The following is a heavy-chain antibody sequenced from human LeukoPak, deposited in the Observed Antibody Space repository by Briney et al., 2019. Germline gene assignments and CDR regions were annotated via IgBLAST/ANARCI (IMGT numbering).Heavy chain of an antibody. V-gene: IGHV3-20*04. J-gene: IGHJ6*03. CDR3: AREGYSSGWQLYYYYMDV. Sequence: GGSLRLSCAASGFTFDDYGMSWVRRAPGKGLEWVSGINWNGGSTGYADSVKGRFTISRDNAKNSLYLQMNSLRAEDTALYYCAREGYSSGWQLYYYYMDVWGKGTTVTVSS. CDR1: GFTFDDYG. D-gene: IGHD6-19*01. CDR2: INWNGGST.